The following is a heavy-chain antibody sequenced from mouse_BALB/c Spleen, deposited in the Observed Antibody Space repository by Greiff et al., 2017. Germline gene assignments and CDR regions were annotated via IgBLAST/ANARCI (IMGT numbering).Heavy chain of an antibody. CDR3: ARYDYDIYYYAMDY. V-gene: IGHV1-82*01. CDR1: GYAFSSSW. D-gene: IGHD2-4*01. J-gene: IGHJ4*01. Sequence: VQLQQSGPELVKPGASVKISCKASGYAFSSSWMNWVKQRPGQGLEWIGRIYPGDGDTNYNGKFKGKATLTADKSSSTAYMQLSSLTSVDSAVYFCARYDYDIYYYAMDYWGQGTSVTVSS. CDR2: IYPGDGDT.